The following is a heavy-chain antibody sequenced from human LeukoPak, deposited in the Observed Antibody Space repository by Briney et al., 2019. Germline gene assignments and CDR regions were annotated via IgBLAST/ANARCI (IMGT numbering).Heavy chain of an antibody. CDR1: GYTFTSYG. CDR2: ISAYNGNT. Sequence: ASVKVSCKASGYTFTSYGISWVRQAPGQGLEWMGWISAYNGNTNYAQKLQGRVTMTTDTSTSTAYMELRSLRSDDTAVYYCARDPPEDYGDYPRAYGMDVWGQGATVTVSS. CDR3: ARDPPEDYGDYPRAYGMDV. V-gene: IGHV1-18*01. D-gene: IGHD4-17*01. J-gene: IGHJ6*02.